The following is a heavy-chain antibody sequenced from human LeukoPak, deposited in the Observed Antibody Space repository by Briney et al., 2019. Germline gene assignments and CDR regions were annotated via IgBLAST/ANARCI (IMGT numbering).Heavy chain of an antibody. CDR3: ASDIEAAGLFLGY. CDR1: GFIFSSYW. Sequence: GGSLRLSCAASGFIFSSYWMTWVRQAPGKGLEWVANMKYDGSEKYYVDSVKGRFTISRDNAKNSLYLLMNSLRAEDTAVYYCASDIEAAGLFLGYWGQGTLVTVSS. V-gene: IGHV3-7*01. D-gene: IGHD6-13*01. J-gene: IGHJ4*02. CDR2: MKYDGSEK.